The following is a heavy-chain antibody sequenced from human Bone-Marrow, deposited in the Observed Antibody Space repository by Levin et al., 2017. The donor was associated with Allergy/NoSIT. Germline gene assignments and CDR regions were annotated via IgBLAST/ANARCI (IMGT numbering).Heavy chain of an antibody. CDR3: ARYCSGGSCYSGKGAFDI. V-gene: IGHV4-34*01. Sequence: GSLRLSCAVYGGSFSGYYWSWIRQPPGKGLEWIGEINHSGSTNYNPSLKSRVTISVDTSKNQFSLKLSSVTAADTAVYYCARYCSGGSCYSGKGAFDIWGQGTMVTVSS. D-gene: IGHD2-15*01. CDR2: INHSGST. CDR1: GGSFSGYY. J-gene: IGHJ3*02.